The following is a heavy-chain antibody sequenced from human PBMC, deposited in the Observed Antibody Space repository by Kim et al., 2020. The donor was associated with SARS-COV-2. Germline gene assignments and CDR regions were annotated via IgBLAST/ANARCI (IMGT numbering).Heavy chain of an antibody. V-gene: IGHV3-23*01. CDR3: ARSNSGRYYFHYYLDY. Sequence: GGSLRLSCAASGFTFSTHGMSWVRQAPGKGLEWVSSISGSGAVTYYADSVKGRFTVSEDNSKNILYLQMSSLTAEDTAVYYCARSNSGRYYFHYYLDYWGQGTLVTVSS. J-gene: IGHJ4*02. CDR1: GFTFSTHG. CDR2: ISGSGAVT. D-gene: IGHD1-26*01.